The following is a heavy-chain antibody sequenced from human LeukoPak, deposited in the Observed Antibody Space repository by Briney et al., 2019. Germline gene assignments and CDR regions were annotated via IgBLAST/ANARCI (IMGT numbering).Heavy chain of an antibody. Sequence: GGSLRLSRAASGLTVTSNHMSWVRQAPGKGLEWVSLIKSDGTTEYADSVKGRFTISRDNSKNTLFLQMNSLRVEDTAVYYCARLRRGYWGRGTPVTVSS. V-gene: IGHV3-53*01. J-gene: IGHJ4*02. CDR3: ARLRRGY. CDR1: GLTVTSNH. CDR2: IKSDGTT.